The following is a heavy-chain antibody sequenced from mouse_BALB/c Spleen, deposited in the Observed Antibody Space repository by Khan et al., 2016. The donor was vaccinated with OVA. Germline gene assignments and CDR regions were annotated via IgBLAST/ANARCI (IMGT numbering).Heavy chain of an antibody. CDR1: GYTFTNYG. V-gene: IGHV9-3-1*01. Sequence: QIQLVQSGPELKKPGETVKISCKASGYTFTNYGMTWVKQAPGKGLKWMGWINTYTGEPTYADDFKGRFAFSLETSATTASLQINNLKNEDTATYFCARVGNYWYFDVWGAGITVTVSS. J-gene: IGHJ1*01. CDR3: ARVGNYWYFDV. D-gene: IGHD2-1*01. CDR2: INTYTGEP.